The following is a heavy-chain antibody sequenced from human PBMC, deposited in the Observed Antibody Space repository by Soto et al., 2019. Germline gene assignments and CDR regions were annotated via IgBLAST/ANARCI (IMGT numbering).Heavy chain of an antibody. J-gene: IGHJ4*02. CDR3: ARALTTVTTGIGYFDY. Sequence: QVQLVQSGAEVKKPGPSVKVSCKASRGTFSSYAISWVRQAPGQGLEWMGGIIPIFGTANYAQKFQGRVTITADESTSTAYMELSRLRSEDTAVYYCARALTTVTTGIGYFDYWGQGTLVTVSS. D-gene: IGHD4-4*01. V-gene: IGHV1-69*01. CDR2: IIPIFGTA. CDR1: RGTFSSYA.